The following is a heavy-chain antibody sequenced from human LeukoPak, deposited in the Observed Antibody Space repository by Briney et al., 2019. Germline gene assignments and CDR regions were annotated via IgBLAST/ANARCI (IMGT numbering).Heavy chain of an antibody. V-gene: IGHV1-69*01. D-gene: IGHD6-19*01. CDR3: ARLGSGWYVID. Sequence: ASVKVSCKASGGTFSSYAISWVRQAPGQGLEWMGGIIPIFGTANYAQKFQGRVTITADESTSTAYMELRSLRSEDTAVYYCARLGSGWYVIDWGQGTLVTVSS. CDR1: GGTFSSYA. CDR2: IIPIFGTA. J-gene: IGHJ4*02.